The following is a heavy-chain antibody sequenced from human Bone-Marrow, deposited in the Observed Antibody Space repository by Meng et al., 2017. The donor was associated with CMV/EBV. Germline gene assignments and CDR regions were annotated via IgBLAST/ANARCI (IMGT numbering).Heavy chain of an antibody. CDR3: VKGGHLGDY. D-gene: IGHD3-10*01. CDR1: GFTFSSYW. CDR2: IKQDGSEK. J-gene: IGHJ4*02. Sequence: LSLTCAASGFTFSSYWMSWVRQAPGKGLEWVANIKQDGSEKHYVDSVKGRFTISRDNAKKSLYLQMNSLRAEDTAVYYCVKGGHLGDYWGQGTLVTVSS. V-gene: IGHV3-7*01.